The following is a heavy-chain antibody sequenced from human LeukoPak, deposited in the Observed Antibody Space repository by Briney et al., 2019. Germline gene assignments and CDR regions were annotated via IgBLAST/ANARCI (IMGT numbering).Heavy chain of an antibody. CDR3: ATRIAVAGTKETQTFDY. Sequence: GGSLRLSCAASGFTFSSYAMSWIRQAPGKGLEWVSAISGSGGSTYYADSVKGRFTISRDNSKNTLYLQMNSLRAEDTAVYYCATRIAVAGTKETQTFDYWGQGTLVTVSS. CDR2: ISGSGGST. J-gene: IGHJ4*02. D-gene: IGHD6-19*01. CDR1: GFTFSSYA. V-gene: IGHV3-23*01.